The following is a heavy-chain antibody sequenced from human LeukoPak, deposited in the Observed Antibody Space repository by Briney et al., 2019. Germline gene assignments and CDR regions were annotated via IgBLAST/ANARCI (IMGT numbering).Heavy chain of an antibody. CDR2: IYTSGST. CDR1: GGSISSYY. Sequence: SETLSLTCTVSGGSISSYYWSWIRQPAGKGLEWIGRIYTSGSTNYNPSLKSRVTMSVDTSKNQFSLKLSSVTAADTAVYYCARDGDSXGEXXXDPWGQGTLXTVSS. V-gene: IGHV4-4*07. J-gene: IGHJ5*02. D-gene: IGHD6-19*01. CDR3: ARDGDSXGEXXXDP.